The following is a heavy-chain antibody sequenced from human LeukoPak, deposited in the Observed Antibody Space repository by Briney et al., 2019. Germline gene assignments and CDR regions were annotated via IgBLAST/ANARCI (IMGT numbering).Heavy chain of an antibody. CDR2: ISYDGSNK. J-gene: IGHJ4*02. V-gene: IGHV3-30-3*01. D-gene: IGHD6-13*01. CDR3: AGAIAAAAKGIFDY. Sequence: GGSLRLSCAASGFTFSSYAMHWVRQAPGKGLEWVAVISYDGSNKYYADSVKGRFTISRDNSKNTLYLQMNSLRAEDTAVYYCAGAIAAAAKGIFDYWGQGTLVTVSS. CDR1: GFTFSSYA.